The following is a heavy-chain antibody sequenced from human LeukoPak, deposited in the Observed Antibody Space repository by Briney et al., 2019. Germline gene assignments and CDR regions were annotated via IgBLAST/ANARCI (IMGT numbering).Heavy chain of an antibody. Sequence: RGSLIVSCAASGFTFSSYAMHWVRQAPGKGLEWVAVISYDGSNKYYTDSVKGRFTISRDNSKNTLYLQMNSLRAEDTAVYYCASSGIGYCSGGSCPNYFDYWGQGTVDPVSS. J-gene: IGHJ4*02. CDR2: ISYDGSNK. V-gene: IGHV3-30-3*01. D-gene: IGHD2-15*01. CDR3: ASSGIGYCSGGSCPNYFDY. CDR1: GFTFSSYA.